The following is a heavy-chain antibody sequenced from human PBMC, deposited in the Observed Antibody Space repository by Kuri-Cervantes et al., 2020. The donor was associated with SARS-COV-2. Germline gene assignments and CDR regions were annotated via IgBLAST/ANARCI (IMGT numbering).Heavy chain of an antibody. Sequence: SETLSLTCTVSGGSISSYYWSWIRQPPGKGLEWIGYIYYSGSTNYNPSLKSRVTISVDTSKNQFSLNLKSVTAADTAVYYCATEGLAPYHFWGQGTLVTVSS. CDR2: IYYSGST. J-gene: IGHJ4*02. D-gene: IGHD3-16*01. CDR1: GGSISSYY. V-gene: IGHV4-59*12. CDR3: ATEGLAPYHF.